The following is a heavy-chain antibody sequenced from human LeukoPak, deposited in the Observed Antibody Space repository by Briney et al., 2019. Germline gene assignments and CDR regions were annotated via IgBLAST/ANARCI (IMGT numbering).Heavy chain of an antibody. J-gene: IGHJ4*02. Sequence: PGGSLRLSCAASGFTFSSYAMHWFRQAPGKGLEWVAVISYDGSNKYYADSVKGRFTISRDNSKNTLYLQMSSLRAEDTAVYYCARDNRYSSSWYGYFDYWGQGTLVTVSS. CDR3: ARDNRYSSSWYGYFDY. V-gene: IGHV3-30*15. CDR2: ISYDGSNK. CDR1: GFTFSSYA. D-gene: IGHD6-13*01.